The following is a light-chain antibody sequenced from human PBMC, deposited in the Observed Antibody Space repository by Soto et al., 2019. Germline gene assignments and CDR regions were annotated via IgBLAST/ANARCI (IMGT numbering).Light chain of an antibody. CDR2: SNN. CDR1: SSNIGSNT. V-gene: IGLV1-44*01. Sequence: QSVVTQPPSASGTPGQRVTISCSGSSSNIGSNTVHWYQHLPGTAPKLLIYSNNQRPSGVPDRFSGSKSGTSASLAISGLQSEDDADYYCAAWYDSLNGYVFGTGTKVTVL. J-gene: IGLJ1*01. CDR3: AAWYDSLNGYV.